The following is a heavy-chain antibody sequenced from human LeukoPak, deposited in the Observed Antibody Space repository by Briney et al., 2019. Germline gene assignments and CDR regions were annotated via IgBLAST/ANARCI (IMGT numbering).Heavy chain of an antibody. CDR3: AKQWLVGN. CDR1: GFTFSSHA. D-gene: IGHD6-19*01. Sequence: GGSLRLSCAASGFTFSSHAMNWVRQAPGKGLEWVSSPSESGETTDYADSVKGRFTISRDNSKNTLYLQMNSLRADDTAVYYCAKQWLVGNWGQGTLVTVSS. CDR2: PSESGETT. V-gene: IGHV3-23*01. J-gene: IGHJ4*02.